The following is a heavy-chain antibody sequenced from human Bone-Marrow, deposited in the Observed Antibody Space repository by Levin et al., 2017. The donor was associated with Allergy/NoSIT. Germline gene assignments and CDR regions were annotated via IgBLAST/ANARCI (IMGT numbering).Heavy chain of an antibody. J-gene: IGHJ6*02. V-gene: IGHV3-49*04. CDR3: TRVRAERPYYYYGMDV. CDR2: IRSKAYGGTT. CDR1: GFTFGDYA. Sequence: GESLKVSCTASGFTFGDYAMSWVRQAPGKGLEWVGFIRSKAYGGTTEYAASVKGRFTISRDDSKSIAYLQMNSLKTEDTAVYYCTRVRAERPYYYYGMDVWGQGTTVTVSS.